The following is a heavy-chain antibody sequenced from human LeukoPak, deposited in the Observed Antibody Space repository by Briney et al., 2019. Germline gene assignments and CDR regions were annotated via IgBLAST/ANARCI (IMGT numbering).Heavy chain of an antibody. CDR1: GGSFSGYY. Sequence: PSETLSLTCAVYGGSFSGYYWSWIRQPPGNGLEWIGEVNHSGSTNYNPSLKSRVTISVDTSKNQFSLKLSSVTAADTALYYCARLRRGVVSWQTQNFDYWGQGTLVTVSS. V-gene: IGHV4-34*01. CDR3: ARLRRGVVSWQTQNFDY. D-gene: IGHD3-3*01. CDR2: VNHSGST. J-gene: IGHJ4*02.